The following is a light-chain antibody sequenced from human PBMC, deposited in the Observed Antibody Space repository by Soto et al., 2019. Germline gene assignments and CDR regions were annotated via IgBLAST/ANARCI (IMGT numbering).Light chain of an antibody. CDR3: CSYAGSSTHVI. J-gene: IGLJ2*01. CDR2: EDT. CDR1: SSDVGNYNL. Sequence: SVLTQPASVSGSPGQSITISCTGTSSDVGNYNLVSWYQQHPGKVPKVMIYEDTKRPSGVSDRFSGSKSGNTASLTISGLQAEDEADYYCCSYAGSSTHVIFGGGTKVTVL. V-gene: IGLV2-23*01.